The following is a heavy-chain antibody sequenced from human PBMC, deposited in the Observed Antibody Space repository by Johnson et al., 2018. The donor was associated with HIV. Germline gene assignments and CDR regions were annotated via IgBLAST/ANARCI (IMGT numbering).Heavy chain of an antibody. CDR1: GFTFSSYG. D-gene: IGHD2-21*02. CDR2: IRYDGSNK. Sequence: QVQLVESGGGVVQPGGSLRLSCAASGFTFSSYGMHWVRQAPGKGLEWVAFIRYDGSNKYYADSVTGRFTISSDNSKNTAYLKMTSLKTEDTAVYYCSLYCNGGDCSHAFDIWGQGTMVTVSS. CDR3: SLYCNGGDCSHAFDI. J-gene: IGHJ3*02. V-gene: IGHV3-30*02.